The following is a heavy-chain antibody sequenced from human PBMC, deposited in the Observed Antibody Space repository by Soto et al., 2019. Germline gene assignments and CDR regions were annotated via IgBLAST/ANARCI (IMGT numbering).Heavy chain of an antibody. D-gene: IGHD3-10*01. CDR1: GGSLSSGAYY. Sequence: TLFLTCTVSGGSLSSGAYYWSWIRQHPGKGLEWIGYIYYSGSTYYNPSLESRVTLSVDTSKKQFSLKLSSVTAADTAIYYWTGGGSYLVGGHLDWFDLWGQGTLVTVSS. J-gene: IGHJ5*02. V-gene: IGHV4-31*03. CDR3: TGGGSYLVGGHLDWFDL. CDR2: IYYSGST.